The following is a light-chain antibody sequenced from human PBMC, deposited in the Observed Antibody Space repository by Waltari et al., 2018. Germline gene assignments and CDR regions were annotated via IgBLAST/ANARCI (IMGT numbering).Light chain of an antibody. CDR2: AAS. Sequence: DIQMTQSPSSLSASVGDRVTITCQASHDINNYLNWYQQKPGKAPKLLIYAASSLQSGVPSRFSGSGSVTDFTLTISSLQPEDFATYYCQQSYSTPLTFGGGTKVEIK. CDR3: QQSYSTPLT. CDR1: HDINNY. J-gene: IGKJ4*01. V-gene: IGKV1-39*01.